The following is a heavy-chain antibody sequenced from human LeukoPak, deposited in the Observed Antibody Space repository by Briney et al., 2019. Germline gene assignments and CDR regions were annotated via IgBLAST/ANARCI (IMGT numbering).Heavy chain of an antibody. V-gene: IGHV5-51*01. CDR1: EYRFTSYW. Sequence: GESLKISCKGSEYRFTSYWIGWVRQMPGKGLGWMGIIYPGDSDTRYSPSFQGQVTISADKSISTSYLQWSSLKASDTAMYYCARLQTGTYDALDFWGQGTMVTVSS. CDR2: IYPGDSDT. D-gene: IGHD1-26*01. CDR3: ARLQTGTYDALDF. J-gene: IGHJ3*01.